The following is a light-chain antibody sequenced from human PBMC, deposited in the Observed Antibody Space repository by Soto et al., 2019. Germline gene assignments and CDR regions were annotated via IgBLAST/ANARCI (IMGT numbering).Light chain of an antibody. CDR3: QQYGGSPRT. Sequence: EIVLTQSPGTLSLSPGETATLSCRASQSVSSSSLAWYQQKRGQAPRLLIHDASSRATGIPDRFSGSGSGTDFTLTISRLEPEDFAVYYCQQYGGSPRTFGQGTKVEVK. V-gene: IGKV3-20*01. J-gene: IGKJ1*01. CDR1: QSVSSSS. CDR2: DAS.